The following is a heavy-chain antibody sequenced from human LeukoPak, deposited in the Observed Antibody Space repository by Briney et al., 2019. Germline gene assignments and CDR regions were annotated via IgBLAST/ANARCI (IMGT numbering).Heavy chain of an antibody. Sequence: GESLKISCKGSGYRFTSYWIAWVRQMPGKGLESMGIIYPGDSDTRYSPSFQGQVTISADKSISPAYLQWSSLKASDTAMYYCARGLGYSGSWYFDYWGQGTLVTVSS. V-gene: IGHV5-51*01. CDR1: GYRFTSYW. CDR2: IYPGDSDT. CDR3: ARGLGYSGSWYFDY. J-gene: IGHJ4*02. D-gene: IGHD6-13*01.